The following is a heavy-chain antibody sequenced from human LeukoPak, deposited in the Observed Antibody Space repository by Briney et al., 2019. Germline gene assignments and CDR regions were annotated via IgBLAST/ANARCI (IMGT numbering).Heavy chain of an antibody. CDR3: ARDQEGFDY. CDR1: GYTFTSNY. Sequence: ASVKVSCKASGYTFTSNYIHWVRQAPGQGLEWMGMIYPRDGSTSYAQKFQGRVTVTRDTSTGRVHMELSGLRAEDRAVYYCARDQEGFDYWGQGTLVSVSS. V-gene: IGHV1-46*01. CDR2: IYPRDGST. J-gene: IGHJ4*02.